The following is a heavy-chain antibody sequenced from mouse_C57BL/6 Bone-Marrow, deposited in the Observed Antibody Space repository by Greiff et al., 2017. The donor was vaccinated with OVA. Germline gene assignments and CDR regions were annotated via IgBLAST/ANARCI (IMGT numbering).Heavy chain of an antibody. Sequence: EVQGVESGGGLVQPKGSLKLSCAASGFSFNTYAMNWVRQAPGKGLEWVARIRSKSNNYATYYADSVKDRFTISRDDSESMLYLQMNNLKTEDTAMYDCVRQNYDGYYFDYWGQGTTLTVSS. CDR2: IRSKSNNYAT. D-gene: IGHD2-4*01. CDR3: VRQNYDGYYFDY. J-gene: IGHJ2*01. V-gene: IGHV10-1*01. CDR1: GFSFNTYA.